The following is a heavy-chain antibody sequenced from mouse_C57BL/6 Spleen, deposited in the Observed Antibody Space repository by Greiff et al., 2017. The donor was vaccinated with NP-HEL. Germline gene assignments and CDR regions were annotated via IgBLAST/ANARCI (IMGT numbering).Heavy chain of an antibody. Sequence: EVQLQQSGPELVKPGASVKISCKASGYTFTDYNMDWVKQSHGKSLEWIGDINPYNGGTIYNQKFKGKATLTVDKSSSTAYMELRSLTSEDSAVYDCARDGNFAYWGQGTLVTVSS. CDR1: GYTFTDYN. CDR2: INPYNGGT. V-gene: IGHV1-18*01. CDR3: ARDGNFAY. D-gene: IGHD2-1*01. J-gene: IGHJ3*01.